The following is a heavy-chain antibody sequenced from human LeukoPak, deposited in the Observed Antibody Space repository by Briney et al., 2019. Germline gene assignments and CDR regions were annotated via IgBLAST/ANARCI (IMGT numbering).Heavy chain of an antibody. CDR3: ARVYCSSTSCHFDY. V-gene: IGHV3-53*01. CDR1: GFTFSSYA. CDR2: LYGGDTT. Sequence: GGSLRLSCAASGFTFSSYAMSWVRQAPGKGLEWASVLYGGDTTYYADSMKGRFTISRDNSKNTLYLQMNSLRAEDTAVYFCARVYCSSTSCHFDYWGQGTLVTVSS. J-gene: IGHJ4*02. D-gene: IGHD2-2*01.